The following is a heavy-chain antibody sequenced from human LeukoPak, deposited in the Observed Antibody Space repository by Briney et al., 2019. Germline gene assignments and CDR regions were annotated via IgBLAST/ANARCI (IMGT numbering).Heavy chain of an antibody. J-gene: IGHJ6*03. V-gene: IGHV3-48*01. CDR2: ISLTTDFI. CDR1: GFTFSSYG. CDR3: AELGNSGWYYFYYYMDV. D-gene: IGHD6-19*01. Sequence: GGSLRLSCAASGFTFSSYGIHWVRQAPGKGLEWLSYISLTTDFIYYSDSVKGRFTISRDNTKNTLYLQINSLRAEDTAVYYCAELGNSGWYYFYYYMDVWGKGTTVTISS.